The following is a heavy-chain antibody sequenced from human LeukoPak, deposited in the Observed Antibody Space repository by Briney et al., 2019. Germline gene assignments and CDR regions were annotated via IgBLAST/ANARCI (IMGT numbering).Heavy chain of an antibody. CDR2: ISGSGGST. V-gene: IGHV3-23*01. D-gene: IGHD2-15*01. J-gene: IGHJ4*02. CDR1: GFTFSSYA. Sequence: GASLRLSCAASGFTFSSYAMSWVRQAPGKGLEWVSAISGSGGSTYYADSVKGRFTISRDNSKNTLYLQMNSLRAEDTAVYYCARTPGGCSGGSCYSGSFDYWGQGTLVTVSS. CDR3: ARTPGGCSGGSCYSGSFDY.